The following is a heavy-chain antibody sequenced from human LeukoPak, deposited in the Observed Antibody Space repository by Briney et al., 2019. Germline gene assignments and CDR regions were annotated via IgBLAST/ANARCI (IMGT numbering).Heavy chain of an antibody. CDR3: ARGTYGSGSYYSRGEDYFDY. V-gene: IGHV1-2*02. Sequence: ASVKVSCKASGYTFTGYYMHWVRQAPGQGLEWMGWINPNSGGTNYAQKFQGRVTMTRDTSISTAYMELSRLRSDDTAVYYCARGTYGSGSYYSRGEDYFDYWGQGTLVTVSS. CDR2: INPNSGGT. D-gene: IGHD3-10*01. CDR1: GYTFTGYY. J-gene: IGHJ4*02.